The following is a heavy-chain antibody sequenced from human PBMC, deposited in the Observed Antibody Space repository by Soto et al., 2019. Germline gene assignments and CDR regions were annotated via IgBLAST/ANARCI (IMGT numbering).Heavy chain of an antibody. Sequence: QVQLVESGGGVVQPGRSLRLSCAASGFTFSSYGMHWVRQAPGKGLEWVAVISYDGSNKYYADSVKGRFTISRDNSKNTLYLQMNSLRAEDTAVYYCEKGGVLRFLEWLLAYWGQGTLVTVSS. CDR3: EKGGVLRFLEWLLAY. D-gene: IGHD3-3*01. CDR2: ISYDGSNK. CDR1: GFTFSSYG. V-gene: IGHV3-30*18. J-gene: IGHJ4*02.